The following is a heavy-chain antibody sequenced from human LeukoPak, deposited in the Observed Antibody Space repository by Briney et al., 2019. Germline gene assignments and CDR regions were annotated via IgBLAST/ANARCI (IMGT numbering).Heavy chain of an antibody. D-gene: IGHD3-16*01. J-gene: IGHJ4*02. CDR1: GFIFSSYS. Sequence: GGSLRLSCAASGFIFSSYSMNWVRQAPGKGLEWVSYITDTGGANYYVDSVKGRFAISRDNAKNSLYLQVSSLRDEDTGIYYCARDHNWGFDYWGQGILVTVSS. CDR3: ARDHNWGFDY. CDR2: ITDTGGAN. V-gene: IGHV3-48*02.